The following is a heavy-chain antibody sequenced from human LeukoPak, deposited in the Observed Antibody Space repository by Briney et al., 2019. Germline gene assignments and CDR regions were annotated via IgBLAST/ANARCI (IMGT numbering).Heavy chain of an antibody. Sequence: GGSLRLSCAASGFTFSIYWMNWVRQAPGKGLVWVSRINSDGSSTNYADSVKGRFTISRDNAKNTLYLQMNSLRAEDTAMYYCARAVYYSNYLGYWGQGTLVTVSS. D-gene: IGHD3-10*01. CDR3: ARAVYYSNYLGY. CDR2: INSDGSST. J-gene: IGHJ4*01. CDR1: GFTFSIYW. V-gene: IGHV3-74*01.